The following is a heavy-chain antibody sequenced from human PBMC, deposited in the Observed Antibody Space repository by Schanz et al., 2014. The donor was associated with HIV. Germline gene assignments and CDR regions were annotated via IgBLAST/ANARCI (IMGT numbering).Heavy chain of an antibody. V-gene: IGHV1-2*02. CDR3: ARDRGSISWMGRAFDI. J-gene: IGHJ3*02. D-gene: IGHD2-2*01. CDR1: GYTFSDFY. CDR2: MNPNSGVT. Sequence: QVRLVQSEAEVRKPGASVKVSCKTSGYTFSDFYIDWVRQAPGQGLEWMGWMNPNSGVTEDAQKFQGRVTMTRDTSISTAYMEVSRLRSDDTAVYYCARDRGSISWMGRAFDIWGQGTMVTVSS.